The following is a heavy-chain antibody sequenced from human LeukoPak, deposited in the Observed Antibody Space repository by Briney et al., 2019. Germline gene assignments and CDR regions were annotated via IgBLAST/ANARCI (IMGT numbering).Heavy chain of an antibody. Sequence: GGSLRLSCAASGFTFGSYAMSWIRQPPGKGLEWVANIKEDGSGKYYVDSMKGRFTISRDNARNSLYLQMNSLRAEDTAVYYCAREVHAAVTDFDYWGQGTLVTVSS. J-gene: IGHJ4*02. CDR3: AREVHAAVTDFDY. D-gene: IGHD6-13*01. CDR2: IKEDGSGK. V-gene: IGHV3-7*01. CDR1: GFTFGSYA.